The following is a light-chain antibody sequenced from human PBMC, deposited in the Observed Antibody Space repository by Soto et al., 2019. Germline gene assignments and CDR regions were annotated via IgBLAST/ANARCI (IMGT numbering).Light chain of an antibody. CDR1: SGDFGAYNY. J-gene: IGLJ1*01. CDR3: ISYTGKSASYV. CDR2: EVT. V-gene: IGLV2-14*01. Sequence: QSALAQPASVSGSPGQSITISCSGTSGDFGAYNYVAWYQQHPGKAPKLIIYEVTNRPSGVSYRFSASKSGNTASLTISGLHSEDEADYYCISYTGKSASYVFGTGTKVTVL.